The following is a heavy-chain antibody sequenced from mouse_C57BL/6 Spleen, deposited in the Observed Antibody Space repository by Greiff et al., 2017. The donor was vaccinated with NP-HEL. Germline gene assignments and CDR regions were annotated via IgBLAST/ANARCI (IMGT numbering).Heavy chain of an antibody. CDR1: GYTFTSYW. Sequence: QVQLQQSGAELVKPGASVKMSCKASGYTFTSYWITWVKQRPGQGLEWIGDIYPGSGSTNYNEKFKSKATLTVDTSSSTAYMQLSSLTSEDSAVYYCARADLDFPSGFAYWGQGTLVTVSA. J-gene: IGHJ3*01. V-gene: IGHV1-55*01. CDR3: ARADLDFPSGFAY. CDR2: IYPGSGST.